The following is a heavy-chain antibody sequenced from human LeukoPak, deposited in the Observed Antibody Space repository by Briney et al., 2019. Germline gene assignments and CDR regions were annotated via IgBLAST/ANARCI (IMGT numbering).Heavy chain of an antibody. V-gene: IGHV1-18*01. J-gene: IGHJ4*02. CDR2: ISAYKGNT. Sequence: ASVKVSCKASGYTFTSYGISWVRQAPGRGVEWMGWISAYKGNTNYVQKLQGRVTMTTDTSTSTAYMALRSLRSDDTAVDYCARYIVVVPAGIDYWGQGTLVTVSS. CDR1: GYTFTSYG. D-gene: IGHD2-2*01. CDR3: ARYIVVVPAGIDY.